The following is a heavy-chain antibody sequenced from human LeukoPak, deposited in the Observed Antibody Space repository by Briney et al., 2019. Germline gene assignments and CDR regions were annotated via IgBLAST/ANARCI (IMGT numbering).Heavy chain of an antibody. V-gene: IGHV4-59*08. D-gene: IGHD3-16*01. CDR2: VYNTGST. CDR3: ARDDYGVLDAFDV. CDR1: GGSTSSHF. Sequence: PSETLSLTCTVSGGSTSSHFWTWIRQPPGKGLEWLGYVYNTGSTNYNPSLQSRLTMTLDASKKQFYLKLTSVTAADTAVYFCARDDYGVLDAFDVWGQGTVVTVSS. J-gene: IGHJ3*01.